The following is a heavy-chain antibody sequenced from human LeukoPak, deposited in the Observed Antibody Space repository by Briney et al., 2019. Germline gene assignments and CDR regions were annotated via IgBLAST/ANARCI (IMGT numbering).Heavy chain of an antibody. J-gene: IGHJ4*02. CDR2: INSDGSST. D-gene: IGHD6-19*01. Sequence: PGGSLRLSCAVSGFTFSSYWMHWVRQAPGKGLVWVSHINSDGSSTRYADSVKGRFTISRDNSKNTLYLQMNSLRAEDTAVYYCAKDHSSGIDYWGQGTLVTVSS. V-gene: IGHV3-74*01. CDR1: GFTFSSYW. CDR3: AKDHSSGIDY.